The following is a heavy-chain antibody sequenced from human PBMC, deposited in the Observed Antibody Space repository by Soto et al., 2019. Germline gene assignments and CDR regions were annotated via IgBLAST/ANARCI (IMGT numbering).Heavy chain of an antibody. CDR2: ISSSSSYI. CDR3: AREDTVVVVAATPYYYYGMDV. Sequence: WGSLRIGCASSVLTFSIYSMNWVRQAPGKGLEWVSSISSSSSYIYYADSVKGRFTISRDNAKNSLYLQMNSLRAEDTAVYYCAREDTVVVVAATPYYYYGMDVWGQGTTVTVSS. V-gene: IGHV3-21*01. J-gene: IGHJ6*01. CDR1: VLTFSIYS. D-gene: IGHD2-15*01.